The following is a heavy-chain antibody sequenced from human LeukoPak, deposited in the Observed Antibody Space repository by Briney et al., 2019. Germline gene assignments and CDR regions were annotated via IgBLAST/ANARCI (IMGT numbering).Heavy chain of an antibody. J-gene: IGHJ6*03. D-gene: IGHD6-19*01. V-gene: IGHV3-23*01. Sequence: PGGSLRLSCAASGFTFSSYAMSWVRQAPGKGLEWVSAISGSSGSTYYADSVKGRFTISRDNSKNTLYLQTNSLRAEDTAVYYCRAGTTDYYYMDVWGKGTTVTVSS. CDR3: RAGTTDYYYMDV. CDR2: ISGSSGST. CDR1: GFTFSSYA.